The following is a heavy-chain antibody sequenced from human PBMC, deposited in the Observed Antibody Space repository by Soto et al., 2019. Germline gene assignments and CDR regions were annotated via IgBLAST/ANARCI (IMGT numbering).Heavy chain of an antibody. CDR2: IYHSGTT. J-gene: IGHJ6*02. CDR1: GGSISSGGYY. CDR3: AREGYGSRNYYYYGMDV. D-gene: IGHD2-2*01. V-gene: IGHV4-31*03. Sequence: PSETLSLTCTVSGGSISSGGYYWSWIRQHPGKGLEWIGYIYHSGTTYYNPSLKSRVTISVDTSKNQFSLKLSSVTAADTAVYYCAREGYGSRNYYYYGMDVWGQGTTVTVSS.